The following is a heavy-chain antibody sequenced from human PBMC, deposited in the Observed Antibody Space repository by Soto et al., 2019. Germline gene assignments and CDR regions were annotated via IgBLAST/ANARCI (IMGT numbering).Heavy chain of an antibody. J-gene: IGHJ6*02. Sequence: GGSLRLSCAASGFTFDDYTMHWVRQAPGKGLEWVSLISWDGGSTYYADSVKGRFTISRDNSKNSLYLQMNSLRTEDAALYYCAKALGYGSSTSCYGYYYGMDVWGQGTTVTVSS. CDR3: AKALGYGSSTSCYGYYYGMDV. D-gene: IGHD2-2*01. CDR2: ISWDGGST. CDR1: GFTFDDYT. V-gene: IGHV3-43*01.